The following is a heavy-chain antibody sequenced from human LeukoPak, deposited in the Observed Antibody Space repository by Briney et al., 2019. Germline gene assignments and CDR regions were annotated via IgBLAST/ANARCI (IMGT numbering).Heavy chain of an antibody. J-gene: IGHJ4*02. CDR3: VRGDRYDTSGYFLDH. D-gene: IGHD3-22*01. CDR2: IWYDGGNK. V-gene: IGHV3-33*01. CDR1: GFTFNTYG. Sequence: GGSRRLSCAASGFTFNTYGMHWVGQAPRKGLEWVAVIWYDGGNKYYPDSVKGRFTISRDNSKNTLYLQMNSLRAEDTAVYHCVRGDRYDTSGYFLDHWGQGALFTASS.